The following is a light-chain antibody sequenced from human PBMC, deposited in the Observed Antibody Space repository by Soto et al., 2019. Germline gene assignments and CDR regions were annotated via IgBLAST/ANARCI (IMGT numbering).Light chain of an antibody. CDR2: GAS. Sequence: DIVFTQSPFPLSVYAVERATLSCRASQSVTNNYLAWYQQKPGQAPRLLIDGASSRATGVPDRFRGTGSGTDFTLTISRLEPEDFAVFYCQQYGNSPITFGQGTRLEI. V-gene: IGKV3-20*01. J-gene: IGKJ5*01. CDR1: QSVTNNY. CDR3: QQYGNSPIT.